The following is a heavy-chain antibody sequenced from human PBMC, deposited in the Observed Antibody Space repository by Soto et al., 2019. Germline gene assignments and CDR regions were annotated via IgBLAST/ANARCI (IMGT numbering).Heavy chain of an antibody. J-gene: IGHJ5*02. D-gene: IGHD3-3*01. Sequence: PETPSLTCTASGGAITSYYWTWIRQPAGSVPEWIGRIYSSGSTKYNPSLQSRVTMSLDTSKNQFSLRLTSVTAADTAVYYCARGQRFSDWFDPWGQGTFVTVSS. V-gene: IGHV4-4*07. CDR1: GGAITSYY. CDR3: ARGQRFSDWFDP. CDR2: IYSSGST.